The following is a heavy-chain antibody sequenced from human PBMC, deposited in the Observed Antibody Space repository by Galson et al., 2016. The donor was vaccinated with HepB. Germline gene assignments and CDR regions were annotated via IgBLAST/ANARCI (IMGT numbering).Heavy chain of an antibody. J-gene: IGHJ3*02. Sequence: PALVKPTQTLTLTCTFSGFSLNDGGVGVGWIRQPPGQALEWLALIYGDDDKHYSPSLQSRLTITKDTSKSQVALTLTNVDPVDTGTYYCANRRLYRILGGFDTWGQGTMVTVSS. CDR1: GFSLNDGGVG. D-gene: IGHD1-14*01. CDR3: ANRRLYRILGGFDT. V-gene: IGHV2-5*02. CDR2: IYGDDDK.